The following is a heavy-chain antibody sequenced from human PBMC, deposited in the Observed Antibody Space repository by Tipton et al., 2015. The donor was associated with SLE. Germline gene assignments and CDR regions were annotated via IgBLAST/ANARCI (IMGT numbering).Heavy chain of an antibody. CDR1: GFTFSNAW. CDR2: IKSKTDGGTT. CDR3: TTDSRRGWGLYYFDY. V-gene: IGHV3-15*01. Sequence: GSLRLSCAASGFTFSNAWMSWVRQAPGKGLEWVGRIKSKTDGGTTDYAAPVIGRFTISRDDSKNTLYLQMNSLKTEDTAVYYCTTDSRRGWGLYYFDYWGQGTLVTVSS. D-gene: IGHD3-10*01. J-gene: IGHJ4*02.